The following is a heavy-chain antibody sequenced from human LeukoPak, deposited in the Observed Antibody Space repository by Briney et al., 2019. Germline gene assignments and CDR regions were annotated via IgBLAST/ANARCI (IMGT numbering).Heavy chain of an antibody. V-gene: IGHV3-7*01. J-gene: IGHJ4*02. Sequence: GGSLRLSCAASGFTFSSYSMTWVRQAPGKGLEWVATINQDGSEKYYVDSVKGRFTISRDNAKNSLFLQMNSLRAEDTAVYYCARQQLWGQGTLVTVSS. D-gene: IGHD6-13*01. CDR1: GFTFSSYS. CDR2: INQDGSEK. CDR3: ARQQL.